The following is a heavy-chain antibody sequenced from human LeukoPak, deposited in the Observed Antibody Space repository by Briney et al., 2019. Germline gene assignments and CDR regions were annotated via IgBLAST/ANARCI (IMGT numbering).Heavy chain of an antibody. V-gene: IGHV4-34*01. Sequence: SETLSLTCAVYGGSFSGYYWSWIRQPPGKGLEWIGEINHSGSTNYNPSLKSRVTISVDTSKNQFSLKLSSVTAADTAVYYCARTYYYDSSGYTSFDYWGQGTLVTASS. J-gene: IGHJ4*02. D-gene: IGHD3-22*01. CDR3: ARTYYYDSSGYTSFDY. CDR1: GGSFSGYY. CDR2: INHSGST.